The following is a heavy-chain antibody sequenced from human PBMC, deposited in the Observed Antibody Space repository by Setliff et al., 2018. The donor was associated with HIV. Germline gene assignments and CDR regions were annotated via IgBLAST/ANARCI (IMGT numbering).Heavy chain of an antibody. V-gene: IGHV1-69*13. CDR2: IHPIFGTT. CDR1: GGTFSSYI. D-gene: IGHD3-3*01. J-gene: IGHJ4*02. CDR3: ARGIPRGTVFGVVGYFDY. Sequence: SVKVSCKASGGTFSSYITAWVRQAPGQGLEWMGGIHPIFGTTNYARDFMGRVSITADESTNTAYMELSSLRSDDSAIYCCARGIPRGTVFGVVGYFDYWGQGTPVT.